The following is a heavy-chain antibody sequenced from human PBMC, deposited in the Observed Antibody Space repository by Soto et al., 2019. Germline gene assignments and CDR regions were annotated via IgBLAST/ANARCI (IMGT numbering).Heavy chain of an antibody. CDR2: ISSSGSTI. J-gene: IGHJ4*02. CDR1: GFTFSDYY. V-gene: IGHV3-11*01. Sequence: PGGSLRLSCTASGFTFSDYYLTWIRQAPGKGLEWVSYISSSGSTIYYADAVKGRFTISRDNAKNSLYLQMNSLRAEDTAVHYCARGSTYGGFDYWGQGTLVTVSS. CDR3: ARGSTYGGFDY. D-gene: IGHD5-18*01.